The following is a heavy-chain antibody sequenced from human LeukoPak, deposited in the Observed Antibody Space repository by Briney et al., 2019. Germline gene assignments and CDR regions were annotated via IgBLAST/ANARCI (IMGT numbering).Heavy chain of an antibody. CDR1: GGSISSGDYY. J-gene: IGHJ4*02. Sequence: SETLSLTCTVSGGSISSGDYYWSWIRQPPGKGLEWIGYIYYSGSTYYNPSLKSRVTISVDTSKNQFSLKLSSVTAADTAVYYCATGLYGDYYFDYWGQGTLVTVSS. CDR3: ATGLYGDYYFDY. D-gene: IGHD4-17*01. V-gene: IGHV4-30-4*01. CDR2: IYYSGST.